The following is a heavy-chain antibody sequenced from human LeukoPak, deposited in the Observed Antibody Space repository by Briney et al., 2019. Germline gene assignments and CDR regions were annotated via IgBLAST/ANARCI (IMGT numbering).Heavy chain of an antibody. CDR1: GGSFSGYY. J-gene: IGHJ6*02. V-gene: IGHV4-34*01. CDR3: ARGGNAVRITIFGVAPRGMDV. CDR2: INHSGST. Sequence: PSETLSLTCAVYGGSFSGYYWSWIRQPPGKGLEWIGEINHSGSTNYNPSLKSRVTISVDTSKNQFSLKLSSVTAADTAVYYCARGGNAVRITIFGVAPRGMDVWGQGTTVTVSS. D-gene: IGHD3-3*01.